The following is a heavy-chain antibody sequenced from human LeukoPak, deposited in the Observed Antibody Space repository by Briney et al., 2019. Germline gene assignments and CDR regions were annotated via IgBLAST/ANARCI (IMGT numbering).Heavy chain of an antibody. CDR1: GDSISSSSHH. V-gene: IGHV4-39*01. D-gene: IGHD4/OR15-4a*01. J-gene: IGHJ4*02. CDR2: IYYGRTT. CDR3: VRHDGRGGATMGALDS. Sequence: PSETLSLTCTVSGDSISSSSHHWGWNRQSPGKGLEWIGRIYYGRTTYYNPSLNNRVSISVVTAKNQFSLQLNSMSAADTAVYYCVRHDGRGGATMGALDSWGQGSLVTVSS.